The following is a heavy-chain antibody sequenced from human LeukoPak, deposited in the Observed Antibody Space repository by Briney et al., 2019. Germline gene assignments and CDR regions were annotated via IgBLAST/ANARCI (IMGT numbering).Heavy chain of an antibody. CDR2: IYYSGST. CDR3: ARIRSSGSYLGVGWFDP. V-gene: IGHV4-39*01. CDR1: GGSISSSSYY. J-gene: IGHJ5*02. D-gene: IGHD1-26*01. Sequence: PSETLSLTCTVSGGSISSSSYYWGWIRQPPGKGLEWIGSIYYSGSTYYNPSLKSRVTISVDTSKNQFSLKLSSVTAADTAVYYCARIRSSGSYLGVGWFDPWGQGTLVTVSS.